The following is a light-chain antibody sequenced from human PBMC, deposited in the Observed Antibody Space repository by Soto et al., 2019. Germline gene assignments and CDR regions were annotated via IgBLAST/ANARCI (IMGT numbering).Light chain of an antibody. J-gene: IGKJ1*01. CDR2: GAS. Sequence: EIVLTQFPGTLSLSPGERATLSCRASQSVTSNYLAWYQQKPGQAPRLLIYGASSRATGIPDRFSGSGSRTDFTLTISRLEPEDFAVYYCQHYGRSPRTFGQGTKVEIK. V-gene: IGKV3-20*01. CDR3: QHYGRSPRT. CDR1: QSVTSNY.